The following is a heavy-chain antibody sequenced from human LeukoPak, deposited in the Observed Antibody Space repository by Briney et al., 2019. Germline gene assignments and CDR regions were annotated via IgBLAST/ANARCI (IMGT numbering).Heavy chain of an antibody. D-gene: IGHD1-26*01. CDR3: AKNGGSLDP. CDR2: IKQDGSEK. CDR1: GFTFSSYW. J-gene: IGHJ5*02. V-gene: IGHV3-7*05. Sequence: PGGSLRLSCAASGFTFSSYWMTWVRQAPGKGLEWVANIKQDGSEKYYLDSVKGRFTISRDNAKNSLYLQMNSLRAEDTAVYYCAKNGGSLDPWGQGTLVTVSS.